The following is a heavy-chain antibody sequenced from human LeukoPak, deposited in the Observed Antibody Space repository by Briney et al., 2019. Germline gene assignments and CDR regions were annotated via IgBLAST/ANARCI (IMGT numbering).Heavy chain of an antibody. J-gene: IGHJ6*03. CDR3: AREAYCSSTSCYYGDYYYYYYLDV. V-gene: IGHV1-18*01. CDR1: GGTFSSYG. CDR2: ISAYNGNT. Sequence: ASVKVSCKASGGTFSSYGISWVRQAPGQGLEWMGWISAYNGNTNYAQKLQGRVTMTTDTSTSTAYMELRSLRSDDTAVYYCAREAYCSSTSCYYGDYYYYYYLDVWGKGTTVTVSS. D-gene: IGHD2-2*01.